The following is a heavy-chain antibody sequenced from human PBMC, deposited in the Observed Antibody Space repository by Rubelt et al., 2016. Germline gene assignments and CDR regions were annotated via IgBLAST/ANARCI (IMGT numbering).Heavy chain of an antibody. CDR3: ARGRITMVRGRNWFDP. V-gene: IGHV4-34*01. CDR1: GGSFSGYY. CDR2: INHSGRT. D-gene: IGHD3-10*01. Sequence: QVQLQQWGAGLLKPSETLSLTCAVYGGSFSGYYWSWIRQPPGKGLEWIGEINHSGRTNYNPSLKSRVPISVDTSKNQFSLKLSSVTAADTAVYYCARGRITMVRGRNWFDPWGQGTLVTVSS. J-gene: IGHJ5*02.